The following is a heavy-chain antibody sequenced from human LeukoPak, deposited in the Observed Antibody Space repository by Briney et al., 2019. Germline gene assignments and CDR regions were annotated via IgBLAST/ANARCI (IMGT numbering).Heavy chain of an antibody. V-gene: IGHV4-59*01. CDR3: AREGNFNYGDYYFDY. D-gene: IGHD4-17*01. J-gene: IGHJ4*02. CDR1: GGSISSYY. CDR2: IYYSGST. Sequence: PSETLSLICTVSGGSISSYYWSWIRQPPGKGLEWIGYIYYSGSTNYNPSLKSRVTISVDTSKNQFSLKLSSETAADTAVYYCAREGNFNYGDYYFDYWGQGTLVTVSS.